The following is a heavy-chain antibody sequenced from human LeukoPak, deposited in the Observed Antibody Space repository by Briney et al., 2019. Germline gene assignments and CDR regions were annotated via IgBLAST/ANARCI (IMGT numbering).Heavy chain of an antibody. CDR2: LYTNDNT. V-gene: IGHV4-61*02. CDR3: ARGVVTDDYYMDV. Sequence: SETLSLTCSVSGGSITSGRYYWTWIRQPAGKGLEWIGRLYTNDNTNYDPSLESRVSISVDTSKSQFYLQLTSVTAADTAVYFCARGVVTDDYYMDVWGKGISVIVSS. CDR1: GGSITSGRYY. J-gene: IGHJ6*03. D-gene: IGHD2-21*02.